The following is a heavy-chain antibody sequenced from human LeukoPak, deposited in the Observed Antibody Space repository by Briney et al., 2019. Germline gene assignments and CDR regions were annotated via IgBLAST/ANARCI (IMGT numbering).Heavy chain of an antibody. Sequence: ASVKVSCKVSGYTLTELSMHWVRQAPGKGLEWMGGFDPEDGETIYAQKFQGRVTMTEDTSTDTAYMELSRLRSEDTAVYYCATHPPRDYGDYGVIDYWGQGTLVTVSS. J-gene: IGHJ4*02. CDR1: GYTLTELS. CDR3: ATHPPRDYGDYGVIDY. V-gene: IGHV1-24*01. D-gene: IGHD4-17*01. CDR2: FDPEDGET.